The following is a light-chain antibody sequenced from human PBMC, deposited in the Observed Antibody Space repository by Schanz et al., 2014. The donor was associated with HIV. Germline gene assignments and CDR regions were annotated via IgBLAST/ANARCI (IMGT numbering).Light chain of an antibody. J-gene: IGLJ1*01. CDR2: EST. V-gene: IGLV2-14*01. CDR3: SSYTTSSSFV. Sequence: QSALIQPPSVSGSPGQSITISCTGTSSDVGGYNYVSWYQQHPGKAPKLMIYESTKRPSGVSNRFSGSKSGNTASLTISGLQAEDEADYYCSSYTTSSSFVFGTGTKLTVL. CDR1: SSDVGGYNY.